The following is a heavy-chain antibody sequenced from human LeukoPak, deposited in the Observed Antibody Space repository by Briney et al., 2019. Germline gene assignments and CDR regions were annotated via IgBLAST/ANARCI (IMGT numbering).Heavy chain of an antibody. D-gene: IGHD2-15*01. CDR1: GYSISSGYF. V-gene: IGHV4-38-2*02. Sequence: SSETLSLTCTVSGYSISSGYFWGWMRQPPGKGLEWIGSIYQSETAHYNPSLKSRVTMSVDTSTNQFSLRVNSVTAADTAVYYCARDHCSGGSCFNWFDPWGQGTPVTVSS. J-gene: IGHJ5*02. CDR3: ARDHCSGGSCFNWFDP. CDR2: IYQSETA.